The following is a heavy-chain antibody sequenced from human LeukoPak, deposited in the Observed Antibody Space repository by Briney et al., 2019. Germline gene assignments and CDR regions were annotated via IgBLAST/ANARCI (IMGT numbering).Heavy chain of an antibody. Sequence: ASVKVSCKASGYSFTGHYMHWVRQAPGQGLEWMGWIDPKSGDTNYAQKFQGRVTMTRDTSISTAYMDMSSLRSDDTAVYYCARNLWFGESSDAFDMWGQGTMVTVSS. CDR3: ARNLWFGESSDAFDM. CDR1: GYSFTGHY. V-gene: IGHV1-2*02. D-gene: IGHD3-10*01. J-gene: IGHJ3*02. CDR2: IDPKSGDT.